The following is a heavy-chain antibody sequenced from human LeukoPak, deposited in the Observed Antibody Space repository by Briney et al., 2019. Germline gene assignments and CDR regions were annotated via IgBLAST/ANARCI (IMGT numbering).Heavy chain of an antibody. CDR2: ISGSGGST. CDR3: AKDPNVLLWFGEFTWFDR. J-gene: IGHJ5*02. V-gene: IGHV3-23*01. D-gene: IGHD3-10*01. CDR1: GFTFSSYA. Sequence: PGGSLRLSCAASGFTFSSYAMSWVRQAPGKGLEWVSAISGSGGSTYYADSVKGRFTISRDNSKNTLYLQMNSLRAEDTAVYYCAKDPNVLLWFGEFTWFDRWGQGTLVTVSS.